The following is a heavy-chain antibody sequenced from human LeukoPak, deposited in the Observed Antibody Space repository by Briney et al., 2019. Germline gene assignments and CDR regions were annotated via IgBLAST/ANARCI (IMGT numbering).Heavy chain of an antibody. J-gene: IGHJ4*02. V-gene: IGHV3-53*01. CDR1: VFHFSIHG. Sequence: GGSLRLSCAASVFHFSIHGMNWVRQAPGKGLEWVSVFYSGGSTYYGDSRKGRFNLSRDNSKNMVYLQMNSLRAEDTAVYYCAREARSSGSFDYWGQGTLVTVSS. D-gene: IGHD6-19*01. CDR2: FYSGGST. CDR3: AREARSSGSFDY.